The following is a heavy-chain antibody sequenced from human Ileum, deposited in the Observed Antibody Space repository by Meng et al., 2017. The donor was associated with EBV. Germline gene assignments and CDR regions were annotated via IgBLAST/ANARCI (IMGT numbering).Heavy chain of an antibody. CDR3: ARSSPIVRGLDY. Sequence: VQRQDSGPGLVKPSGTLSLTCAVSGDSVSGSDWWSWVRQPPGKGLEWIGEVYHDGATNYHPSLKSRVTISLDKSKNEVNLHLNSLTAADTAVYFCARSSPIVRGLDYWGQGTLVTVSS. J-gene: IGHJ4*02. CDR2: VYHDGAT. D-gene: IGHD3-10*01. V-gene: IGHV4-4*02. CDR1: GDSVSGSDW.